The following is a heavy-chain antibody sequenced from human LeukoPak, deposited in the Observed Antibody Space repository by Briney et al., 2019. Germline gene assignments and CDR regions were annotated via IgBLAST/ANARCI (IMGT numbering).Heavy chain of an antibody. CDR2: ISSSGSTI. CDR3: AELGITIIGGV. D-gene: IGHD3-10*02. CDR1: GFTFSSYE. V-gene: IGHV3-48*03. J-gene: IGHJ6*04. Sequence: GGSLRLSCAASGFTFSSYEMNWVRQAPGKGLEWVSYISSSGSTIYYADSVKGRFTISRDNAKNSLYLQMNSLRAEDTAVYYCAELGITIIGGVWGKGTTVIISS.